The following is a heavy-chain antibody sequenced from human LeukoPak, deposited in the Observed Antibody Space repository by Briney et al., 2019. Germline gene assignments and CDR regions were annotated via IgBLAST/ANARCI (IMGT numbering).Heavy chain of an antibody. J-gene: IGHJ4*02. V-gene: IGHV4-59*08. CDR3: ARQYSGNYFYFDY. CDR2: IYYTGST. D-gene: IGHD3-22*01. CDR1: GASISSYY. Sequence: SEALSLTCAVSGASISSYYWSWIRQPPGKGLEWIGYIYYTGSTNYNPSLKSRVTISADTSKNQFSLKLSSVTAADTAVYYCARQYSGNYFYFDYWGQGTLVTVSS.